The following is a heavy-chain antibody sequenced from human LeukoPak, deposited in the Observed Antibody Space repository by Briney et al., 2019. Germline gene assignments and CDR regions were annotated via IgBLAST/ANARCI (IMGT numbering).Heavy chain of an antibody. J-gene: IGHJ6*02. CDR3: ARPNYYDSSGSPGGGMDV. Sequence: GESLKISCKGSGYSFTSYWIGWVRQMPGKGLEWMGIIYPGDSDTRYSPSFQGQVTISADKSISTAYLQWSSLKASDTAMYYRARPNYYDSSGSPGGGMDVWGQGTTVTVSS. V-gene: IGHV5-51*01. CDR2: IYPGDSDT. CDR1: GYSFTSYW. D-gene: IGHD3-22*01.